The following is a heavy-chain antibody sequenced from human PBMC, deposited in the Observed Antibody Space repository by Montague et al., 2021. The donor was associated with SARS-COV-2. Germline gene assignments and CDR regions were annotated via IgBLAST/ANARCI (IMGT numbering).Heavy chain of an antibody. Sequence: CAISGDSVAGKGARWRWERQSPSRGFEQLGGSYYRFKRNYEYAVSLKSRITINPDTSKNQFSLQVKSMTPEDTAVYYCALAVAGRGGYDYWGQGTLVTVSS. J-gene: IGHJ4*02. CDR2: SYYRFKRNY. CDR3: ALAVAGRGGYDY. V-gene: IGHV6-1*01. D-gene: IGHD6-19*01. CDR1: GDSVAGKGAR.